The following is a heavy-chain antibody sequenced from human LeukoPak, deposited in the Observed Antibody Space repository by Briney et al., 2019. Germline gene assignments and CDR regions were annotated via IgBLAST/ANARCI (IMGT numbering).Heavy chain of an antibody. CDR3: ARDDRSYSTDF. V-gene: IGHV1-2*02. J-gene: IGHJ4*02. D-gene: IGHD3-22*01. CDR1: GYTFIAYQ. Sequence: GASVKVSCKASGYTFIAYQMHWVRQAPGQGLEWMGWISPKSGDSSYAQKFQGRVTMTRDTSISIAYMALSSLRSGDTAVYYCARDDRSYSTDFWGQGTLVTVSS. CDR2: ISPKSGDS.